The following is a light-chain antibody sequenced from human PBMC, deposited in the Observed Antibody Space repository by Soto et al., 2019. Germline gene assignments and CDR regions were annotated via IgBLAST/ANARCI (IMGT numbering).Light chain of an antibody. V-gene: IGLV2-14*03. CDR3: SSSTSSSTDV. J-gene: IGLJ1*01. CDR1: SSDVGGYNY. CDR2: DVS. Sequence: QSALTQPASVSGSPGQSITISCNGTSSDVGGYNYVSWYQQHPGKAPKLMIYDVSNRPSGVSNRFSGSKSGNTASLTISGLQAEDEADYYWSSSTSSSTDVFGTGTKLTVL.